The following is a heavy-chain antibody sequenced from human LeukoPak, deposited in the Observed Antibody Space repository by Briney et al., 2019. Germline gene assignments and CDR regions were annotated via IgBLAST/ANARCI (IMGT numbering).Heavy chain of an antibody. J-gene: IGHJ4*02. D-gene: IGHD3-22*01. CDR1: GFTFSSYS. CDR2: ISSSNSTI. Sequence: GGSLRLSCAASGFTFSSYSMNWVRQAPGKGLEWVSYISSSNSTIYYADSVKGRFTISRDNAKNSLYLQMNSLRAEDTAVYYCARESYYYDSSGYYLPFDYWGQGTLVTVSS. CDR3: ARESYYYDSSGYYLPFDY. V-gene: IGHV3-48*04.